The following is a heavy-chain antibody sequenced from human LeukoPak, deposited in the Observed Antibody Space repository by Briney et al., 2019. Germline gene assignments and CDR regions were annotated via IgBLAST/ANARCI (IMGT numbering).Heavy chain of an antibody. CDR3: ARVCSISLFDP. V-gene: IGHV4-59*01. Sequence: SETLSLTCTVSGGSISSYYWSWIRQPPGKGLEWIGYIYYSGSTNYNPSLKSRVTISVDTSKNQFSLKLSSVTAADTAVYYCARVCSISLFDPWGQGTLVTVSS. CDR1: GGSISSYY. CDR2: IYYSGST. J-gene: IGHJ5*02. D-gene: IGHD3-3*02.